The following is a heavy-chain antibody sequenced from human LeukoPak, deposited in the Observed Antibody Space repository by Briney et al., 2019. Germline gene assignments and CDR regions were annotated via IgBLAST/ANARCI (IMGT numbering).Heavy chain of an antibody. J-gene: IGHJ5*02. CDR2: IYYSGST. CDR3: ARSGYSSSYNNWFDP. D-gene: IGHD6-13*01. Sequence: PSETLSLTCTVSGDSINSGGYFWSWIRQHPGKGLEWIGYIYYSGSTNYNPSLKSRVTISVDTSKNQFSLKLSSVTAADTAVYYCARSGYSSSYNNWFDPWGQGTLVTVSS. V-gene: IGHV4-61*08. CDR1: GDSINSGGYF.